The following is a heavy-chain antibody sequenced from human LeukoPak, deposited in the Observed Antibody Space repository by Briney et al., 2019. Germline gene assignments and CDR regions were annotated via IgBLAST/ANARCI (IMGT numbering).Heavy chain of an antibody. Sequence: SETLSLTCTVSGGSISSGSYYWSWIRQPAGKGLEWIGRIYTSGSTYYNPSLKSRVTISVDTSKNQFSLKLSSVTAADTAVYYCARLDRGIVDLFDYWGQGTLVTVSS. CDR2: IYTSGST. J-gene: IGHJ4*02. V-gene: IGHV4-61*02. CDR3: ARLDRGIVDLFDY. D-gene: IGHD1-26*01. CDR1: GGSISSGSYY.